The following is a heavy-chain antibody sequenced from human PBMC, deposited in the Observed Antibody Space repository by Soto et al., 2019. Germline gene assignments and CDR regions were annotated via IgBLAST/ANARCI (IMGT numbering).Heavy chain of an antibody. Sequence: QVQLVQSGAEVKKPGASVKVSCKASGYTFTSYDINWVRQATGQGLEWMGWMNPNSGSTGYAQKFQSIVKKNRNNSTTTAYMELSSLRSEDNSIYYCARGPHCGGDCYSTAWWGQGTLVTVSS. J-gene: IGHJ4*02. V-gene: IGHV1-8*01. D-gene: IGHD2-21*01. CDR1: GYTFTSYD. CDR2: MNPNSGST. CDR3: ARGPHCGGDCYSTAW.